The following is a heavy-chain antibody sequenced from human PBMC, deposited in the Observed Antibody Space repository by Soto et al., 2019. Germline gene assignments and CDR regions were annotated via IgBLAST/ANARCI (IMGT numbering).Heavy chain of an antibody. D-gene: IGHD6-19*01. V-gene: IGHV3-53*02. Sequence: EVQLVETGGGLIQPGGSLRLSCLASGFSVTTNYIIWVRQPPGKGLEWVSTTFTGGYTHYADSVKGGFYISSDDSKNTVYLQMNNWRVEDTAVYYYSKKPPSSILGWSFGRAVWAQSTTVSVS. CDR3: SKKPPSSILGWSFGRAV. CDR2: TFTGGYT. J-gene: IGHJ6*02. CDR1: GFSVTTNY.